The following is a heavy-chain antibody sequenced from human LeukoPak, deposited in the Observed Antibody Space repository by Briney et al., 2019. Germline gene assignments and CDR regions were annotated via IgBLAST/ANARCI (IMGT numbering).Heavy chain of an antibody. CDR1: GGTFSSYA. Sequence: ASVKVSCKASGGTFSSYAISWVRQAPGQGLEWMGGIIPIFGTANYAQKFQGRVTITADKSTSTAYVELSSLRSEDTAVYYCARYSSSSDAFDIWGQGTMVTVSS. J-gene: IGHJ3*02. V-gene: IGHV1-69*06. CDR3: ARYSSSSDAFDI. CDR2: IIPIFGTA. D-gene: IGHD6-6*01.